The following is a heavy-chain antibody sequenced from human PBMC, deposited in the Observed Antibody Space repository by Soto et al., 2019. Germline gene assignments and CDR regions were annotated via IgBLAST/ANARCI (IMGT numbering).Heavy chain of an antibody. CDR3: ASIFYYYYAMDV. CDR2: ISSSGTTR. CDR1: GFTFSSYS. Sequence: EVQLVESGGGLVQPGGSLRLSCAASGFTFSSYSTNWVRQVPGKGLEWVSYISSSGTTRYYADSVRGRFTISRDDAKNSLYLQINSLRDEDTAVYYCASIFYYYYAMDVWGQGTTVTVSS. J-gene: IGHJ6*02. V-gene: IGHV3-48*02. D-gene: IGHD2-15*01.